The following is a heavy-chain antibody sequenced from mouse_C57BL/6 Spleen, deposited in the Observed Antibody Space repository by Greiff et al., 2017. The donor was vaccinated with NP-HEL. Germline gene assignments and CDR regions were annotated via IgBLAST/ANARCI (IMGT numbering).Heavy chain of an antibody. D-gene: IGHD1-1*01. CDR3: TLPKYYYGSSLVFDV. CDR2: IRLKSDNYAT. V-gene: IGHV6-3*01. CDR1: GFTFSNYW. J-gene: IGHJ1*03. Sequence: EVKVEESGGGLVQPGGSMKLSCVASGFTFSNYWMNWVRQSPEQGLEWVAQIRLKSDNYATHYAESVKGRFTISRDASKSSVYLQMNNLRAEDTGIYYCTLPKYYYGSSLVFDVWGTGTTVTVSS.